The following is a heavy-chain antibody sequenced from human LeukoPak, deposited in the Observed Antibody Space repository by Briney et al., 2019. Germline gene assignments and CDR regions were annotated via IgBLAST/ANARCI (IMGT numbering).Heavy chain of an antibody. CDR1: GGTFSSYA. CDR3: ARGSTSYCSSTSCYDSPYLTFDY. Sequence: SVKVSCKASGGTFSSYAISWVRQAPGQGLEWMGGIIPIFGTANYAQKFQGRVTITADESTSTAYMELSSLRSEDTAVYYRARGSTSYCSSTSCYDSPYLTFDYWGQGTLVTVSS. D-gene: IGHD2-2*01. CDR2: IIPIFGTA. V-gene: IGHV1-69*01. J-gene: IGHJ4*02.